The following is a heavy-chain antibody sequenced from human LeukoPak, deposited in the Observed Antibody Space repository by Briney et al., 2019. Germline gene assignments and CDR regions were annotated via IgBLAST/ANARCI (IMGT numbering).Heavy chain of an antibody. D-gene: IGHD3-10*01. CDR2: ISSSSSTI. CDR3: ARGTYGSGSYYNNWFDP. V-gene: IGHV3-48*01. CDR1: GFTVSSNY. J-gene: IGHJ5*02. Sequence: GGSLRLSCAASGFTVSSNYMNWVRQAPGKGLEWVSYISSSSSTIYYADSVKGRFTISRDNAKNSLYLQMNSLRAEDTAVYYCARGTYGSGSYYNNWFDPWGQGTLVTVSS.